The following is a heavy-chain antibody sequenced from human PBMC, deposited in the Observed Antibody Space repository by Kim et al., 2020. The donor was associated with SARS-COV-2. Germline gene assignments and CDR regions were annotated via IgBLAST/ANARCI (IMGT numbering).Heavy chain of an antibody. D-gene: IGHD3-16*01. V-gene: IGHV1-46*01. Sequence: GGSTSYAQKFQGRVTMTRDTSTSTVYMERSSLRSEDTAVYYCATLGAGDYWGQGTLVTVSS. J-gene: IGHJ4*02. CDR2: GGST. CDR3: ATLGAGDY.